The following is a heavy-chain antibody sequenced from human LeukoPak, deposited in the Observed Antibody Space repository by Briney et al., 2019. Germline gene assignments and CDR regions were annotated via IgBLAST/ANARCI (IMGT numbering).Heavy chain of an antibody. CDR2: FYHGGST. D-gene: IGHD3-22*01. J-gene: IGHJ6*03. CDR3: ARGRFDYYDSSGYYRPREYYFYYYYMDV. Sequence: SSETLSLTCTVSGYSISTGYYWDWIRQPPGKGLEWIGTFYHGGSTYYNPSLKSRVTISVDTSKNQFSLKLSSVTAADTAVYYCARGRFDYYDSSGYYRPREYYFYYYYMDVWGKGTTVTISS. V-gene: IGHV4-38-2*02. CDR1: GYSISTGYY.